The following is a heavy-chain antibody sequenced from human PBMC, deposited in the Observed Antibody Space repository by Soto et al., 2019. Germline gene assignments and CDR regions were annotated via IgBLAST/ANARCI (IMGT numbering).Heavy chain of an antibody. Sequence: GASVKVSCKASGFTFTSSAMQWVRQARGQRLEWIGWIVVGSGNTNYAQKFQERVTITRDMSTSTAYMELSSLRSEDTAVYYCAAVRIEPVEQPHMDVWGKGTTVTVSS. V-gene: IGHV1-58*02. J-gene: IGHJ6*03. CDR2: IVVGSGNT. CDR3: AAVRIEPVEQPHMDV. D-gene: IGHD1-26*01. CDR1: GFTFTSSA.